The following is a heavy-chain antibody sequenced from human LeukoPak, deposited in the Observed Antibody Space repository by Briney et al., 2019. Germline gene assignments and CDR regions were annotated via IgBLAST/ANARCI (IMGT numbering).Heavy chain of an antibody. V-gene: IGHV1-69*05. D-gene: IGHD6-19*01. J-gene: IGHJ6*03. Sequence: SVKVSCTASGGTFSSYAISRVRQAPGQGLEWMGGIIPIFGTANYAQKFQGRVTITTDESTSTAYMELSSLRSEDTAVYYCARGAAVAGYYYYMDVWGKGTTVTVSS. CDR1: GGTFSSYA. CDR3: ARGAAVAGYYYYMDV. CDR2: IIPIFGTA.